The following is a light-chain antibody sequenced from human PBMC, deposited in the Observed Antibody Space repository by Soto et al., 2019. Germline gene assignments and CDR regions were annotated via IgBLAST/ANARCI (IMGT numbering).Light chain of an antibody. CDR1: QTIDSY. J-gene: IGKJ2*01. CDR3: QQTRSGIT. V-gene: IGKV1-39*01. CDR2: AAS. Sequence: DIQLTQSPPSLSATVGDGVTITCRASQTIDSYLNWFQQKPGMAPKLLIYAASKLQSGVPSRFRGSGSGTDFTLTIDTLQPDDFASYYCQQTRSGITFGQGTKVDIK.